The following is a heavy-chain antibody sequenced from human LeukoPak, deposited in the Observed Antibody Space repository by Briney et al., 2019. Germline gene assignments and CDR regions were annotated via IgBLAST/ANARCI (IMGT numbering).Heavy chain of an antibody. D-gene: IGHD4-17*01. CDR1: GGTFSSYA. V-gene: IGHV1-69*05. Sequence: ASVKVSCKASGGTFSSYAISWVRRAPGQGLEWMGGIIPIFGTANYAQKFQGRVTITTDESTSTAYMELSSLRSEDTAVYYCARDLTHDYGDYVWGQGTLVTVSS. J-gene: IGHJ4*02. CDR3: ARDLTHDYGDYV. CDR2: IIPIFGTA.